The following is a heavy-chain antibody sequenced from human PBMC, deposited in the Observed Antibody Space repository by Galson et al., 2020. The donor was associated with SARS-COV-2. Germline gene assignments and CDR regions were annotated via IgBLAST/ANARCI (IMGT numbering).Heavy chain of an antibody. D-gene: IGHD1-26*01. Sequence: SETLSLTCTVSGGSMSNSPYYWHWIRLPPGNGLEWIGTIYYSGTTYYNPSLQSRVTMSVDTSKNQFSLRLSSVTAADTAVYFCSRDGVLYSGSGRYYFDSWGQGALVTVSS. CDR2: IYYSGTT. V-gene: IGHV4-39*07. CDR3: SRDGVLYSGSGRYYFDS. J-gene: IGHJ4*02. CDR1: GGSMSNSPYY.